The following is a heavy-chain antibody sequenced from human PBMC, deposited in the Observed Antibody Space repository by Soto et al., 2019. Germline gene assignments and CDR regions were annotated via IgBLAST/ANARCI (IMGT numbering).Heavy chain of an antibody. Sequence: GGSLRLSCAASGSTFSGYTMNWVRQAPGKGLEWVSSITSGSSYIYYADSVKGRFTISRDNAKNSLYLQINSLRAEDTAMYYCARSSFDYWGQGTLVTVSS. V-gene: IGHV3-21*01. J-gene: IGHJ4*02. CDR1: GSTFSGYT. CDR3: ARSSFDY. CDR2: ITSGSSYI.